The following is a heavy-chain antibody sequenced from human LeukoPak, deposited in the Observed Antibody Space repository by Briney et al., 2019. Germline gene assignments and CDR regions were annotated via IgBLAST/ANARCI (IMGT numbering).Heavy chain of an antibody. CDR3: ARDLSGDWIDP. Sequence: MASETLSLTCTVSGGSISSYYWSWIRQPPGKGLEWIGYIYYSGSTNYNPSLKSRVTISVDTSKNQFSLKLSSVTAADTAVYYCARDLSGDWIDPWGQGALVTVSS. J-gene: IGHJ5*02. CDR1: GGSISSYY. D-gene: IGHD3-10*01. CDR2: IYYSGST. V-gene: IGHV4-59*01.